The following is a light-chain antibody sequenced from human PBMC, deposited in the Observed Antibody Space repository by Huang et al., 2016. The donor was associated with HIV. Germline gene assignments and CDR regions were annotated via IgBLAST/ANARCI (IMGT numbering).Light chain of an antibody. J-gene: IGKJ4*01. CDR1: QSVGNY. CDR2: DTS. V-gene: IGKV3-11*01. CDR3: QQRSSGVT. Sequence: IVLIQSPATLSWYPGERVTLSCRASQSVGNYIAWYQQHPGQSPKLLIYDTSTRANGTPVRFSGSGSGTYFTLTISSLESEDFAVYYCQQRSSGVTFGGGTKV.